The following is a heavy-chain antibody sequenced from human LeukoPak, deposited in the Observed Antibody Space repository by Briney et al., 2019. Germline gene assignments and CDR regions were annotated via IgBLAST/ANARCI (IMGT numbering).Heavy chain of an antibody. CDR3: AKEAGYSSGWLRGGYFDY. CDR2: ISGSDGST. V-gene: IGHV3-23*01. D-gene: IGHD6-19*01. CDR1: GFTFRSYA. Sequence: GGSLRLSCAASGFTFRSYAMSWVRQATGKGLEGGSDISGSDGSTYYPDSVNGRFTISRDNSKNTLYLQMNSLRAEDTAVYYCAKEAGYSSGWLRGGYFDYWGQGTLVTVSS. J-gene: IGHJ4*02.